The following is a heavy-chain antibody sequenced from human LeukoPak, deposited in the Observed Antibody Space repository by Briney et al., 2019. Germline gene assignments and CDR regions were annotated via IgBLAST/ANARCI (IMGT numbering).Heavy chain of an antibody. Sequence: GGSLRLSCAASGFTVSSNYMSWVRQAPGKGLEWVSVIYSGGSTYYADSVKGRFTISRDNSKNTLSLQMNSLRAEDTAVYYCAKDAYTSSWYRFDPWGQGTLVTVSS. J-gene: IGHJ5*02. V-gene: IGHV3-53*01. D-gene: IGHD6-13*01. CDR3: AKDAYTSSWYRFDP. CDR1: GFTVSSNY. CDR2: IYSGGST.